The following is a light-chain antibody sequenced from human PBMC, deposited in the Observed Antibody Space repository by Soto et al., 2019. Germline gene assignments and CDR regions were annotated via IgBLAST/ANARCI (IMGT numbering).Light chain of an antibody. Sequence: AIQLTQSPASLSADVGDRVTITCRASQGINDDVAWFQQRPGRAPRLLIYDASNVQSGVPSRFSGSGSGAYFRLTISSLQPEDSAIYYCQQRNVWPPVTFGLGTRLEIK. CDR3: QQRNVWPPVT. J-gene: IGKJ5*01. V-gene: IGKV1-13*02. CDR2: DAS. CDR1: QGINDD.